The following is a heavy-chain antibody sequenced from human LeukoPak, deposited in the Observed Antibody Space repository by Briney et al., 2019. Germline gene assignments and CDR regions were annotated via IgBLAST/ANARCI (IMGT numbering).Heavy chain of an antibody. CDR1: GFTFSSYA. J-gene: IGHJ6*03. D-gene: IGHD1-26*01. CDR3: ARVKELGDHYYYYYYMDV. Sequence: GGSLRLSCAASGFTFSSYAMHWVRQAPGKGLEWVAVISYDGSNKYYADSLKGRFTISRDNSKNTLYLQMNSLRAEDTAVYYCARVKELGDHYYYYYYMDVWGKGTTVTVSS. V-gene: IGHV3-30-3*01. CDR2: ISYDGSNK.